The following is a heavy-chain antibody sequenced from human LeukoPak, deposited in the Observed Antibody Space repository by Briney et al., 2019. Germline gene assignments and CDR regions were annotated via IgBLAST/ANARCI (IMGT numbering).Heavy chain of an antibody. CDR1: GFTFGGYG. Sequence: GGSLRLSCAGPGFTFGGYGMHWFRQTPGKGLEWVAVIAYDGSRAFYADSVKGRFTISTNKSKNTMSVQMDDLRAEDTAVYYCTRYNNDHFDYWGQGTLVTVSS. CDR3: TRYNNDHFDY. J-gene: IGHJ4*02. CDR2: IAYDGSRA. D-gene: IGHD1-14*01. V-gene: IGHV3-33*01.